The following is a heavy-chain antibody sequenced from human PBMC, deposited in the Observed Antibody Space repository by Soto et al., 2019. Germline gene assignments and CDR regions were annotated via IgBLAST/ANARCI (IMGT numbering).Heavy chain of an antibody. V-gene: IGHV1-2*02. J-gene: IGHJ4*02. D-gene: IGHD5-12*01. CDR2: IKPLSGET. CDR3: ARATIGHVTRYYFDY. CDR1: GYSFTGYY. Sequence: QVQLVQSGAEVKKPGASVKVSCKTSGYSFTGYYIHWVRQAPGQGLEWMGWIKPLSGETNYAQKFQGRVTMTRNTSMSTAYMELTSLTFDDTAVYYCARATIGHVTRYYFDYWGQGTLVTVSS.